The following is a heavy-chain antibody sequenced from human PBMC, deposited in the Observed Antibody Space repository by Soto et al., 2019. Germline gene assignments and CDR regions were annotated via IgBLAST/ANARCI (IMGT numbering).Heavy chain of an antibody. CDR1: GFTFSSYS. Sequence: EVQLVESGGGLVQPGGSLRLSCAASGFTFSSYSMNWVRQAPGKGLEWVSYISSSSSTIYYADSVKGRFTISRDNAKXSXYXQMNSRRDEDTAVYYCARGEGDYVWGSYRTYNWFDPWGQGTLVTVSS. CDR2: ISSSSSTI. CDR3: ARGEGDYVWGSYRTYNWFDP. J-gene: IGHJ5*02. D-gene: IGHD3-16*02. V-gene: IGHV3-48*02.